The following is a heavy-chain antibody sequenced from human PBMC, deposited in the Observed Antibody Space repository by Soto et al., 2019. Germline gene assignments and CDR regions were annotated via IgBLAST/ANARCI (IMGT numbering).Heavy chain of an antibody. CDR3: ARRSSSSWYFDY. J-gene: IGHJ4*02. CDR1: GFTFCRNA. Sequence: EVQLLDSGGGSVQPGGSLRLPCSASGFTFCRNAISWVRQGPGKGLGWVSGISGSGGSTYYADSVKGRFTISRDNSKNTLYLQMNSLRAEDTAVYYCARRSSSSWYFDYWGQGTLVTVSS. D-gene: IGHD6-13*01. V-gene: IGHV3-23*01. CDR2: ISGSGGST.